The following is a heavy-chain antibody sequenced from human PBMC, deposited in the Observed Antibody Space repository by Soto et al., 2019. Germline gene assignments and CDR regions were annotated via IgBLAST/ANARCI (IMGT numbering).Heavy chain of an antibody. D-gene: IGHD3-9*01. Sequence: GGSLRLSCAASGFTFSSYAMSWVRQAPGKGLEWVSAISGSGGSTYYEDSVKGRFTISRDNSKNTLYLQINSLRAEDTAVYYCAKDGNPIPYLSGYYRLGWFDPWGQGTLVTVSS. V-gene: IGHV3-23*01. CDR2: ISGSGGST. J-gene: IGHJ5*02. CDR1: GFTFSSYA. CDR3: AKDGNPIPYLSGYYRLGWFDP.